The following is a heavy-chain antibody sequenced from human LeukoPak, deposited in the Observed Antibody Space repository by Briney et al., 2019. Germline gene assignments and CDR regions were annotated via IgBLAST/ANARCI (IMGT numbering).Heavy chain of an antibody. CDR1: GGSINSNSYY. Sequence: SETLSLTCTVSGGSINSNSYYWGWIRQPPGKGLEWIGTIYYSGSTYYNPSLNSRVTISIDTSKNQFSLRLSSVTAADTAVYYCARQMNTVTADYWGQGTLVTVSS. D-gene: IGHD4-17*01. CDR2: IYYSGST. CDR3: ARQMNTVTADY. J-gene: IGHJ4*02. V-gene: IGHV4-39*01.